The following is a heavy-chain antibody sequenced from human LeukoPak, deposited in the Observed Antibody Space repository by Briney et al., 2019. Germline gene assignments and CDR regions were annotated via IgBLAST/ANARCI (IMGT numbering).Heavy chain of an antibody. Sequence: GGSLRPSCAASGFTFSSYSMNWVRQAPGKGLEWVSSISSSSSYIYYADSVKGRFTISRDNAKNSLYLQMNSLRAEDTAVYYCARAGLYDFWSFDYWGQGTLVTVSS. CDR2: ISSSSSYI. V-gene: IGHV3-21*01. CDR1: GFTFSSYS. J-gene: IGHJ4*02. CDR3: ARAGLYDFWSFDY. D-gene: IGHD3-3*01.